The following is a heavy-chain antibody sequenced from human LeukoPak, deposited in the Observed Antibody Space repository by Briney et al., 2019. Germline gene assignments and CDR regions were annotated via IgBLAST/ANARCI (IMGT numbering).Heavy chain of an antibody. V-gene: IGHV3-48*01. J-gene: IGHJ3*02. CDR2: ISSSGSTK. Sequence: GGSLRLSCGASGITFSSYSMNWVRQAPGKGLEWVSYISSSGSTKYYADSVKGRFTISRDNARNSLYLQMNSLRAEDTAVYFCARGSVRAFDIWGQGTMVTVSS. CDR3: ARGSVRAFDI. D-gene: IGHD1-26*01. CDR1: GITFSSYS.